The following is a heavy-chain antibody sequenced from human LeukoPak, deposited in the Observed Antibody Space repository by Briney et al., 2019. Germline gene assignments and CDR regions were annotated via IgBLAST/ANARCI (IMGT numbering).Heavy chain of an antibody. V-gene: IGHV5-51*01. D-gene: IGHD1-20*01. Sequence: GESLKISCKASGYSFISYWIGWVRQMPGKGLEWMGIIYPGDSETRYSPSFQGQISISVDKSISTAYLQWSSLKASDTAMYYCARALPGINIWNEFDYWGQGTRVTVSS. CDR1: GYSFISYW. CDR3: ARALPGINIWNEFDY. CDR2: IYPGDSET. J-gene: IGHJ4*02.